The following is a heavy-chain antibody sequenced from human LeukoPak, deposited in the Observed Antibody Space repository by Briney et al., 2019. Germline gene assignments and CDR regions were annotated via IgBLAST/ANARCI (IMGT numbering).Heavy chain of an antibody. D-gene: IGHD3-22*01. V-gene: IGHV4-39*07. J-gene: IGHJ3*02. CDR3: ARETYDSSQINAFDI. CDR2: IYYSGST. CDR1: GGSISSSSYY. Sequence: SETLSLTCTVSGGSISSSSYYWGWIRQPPGKGLEWIGSIYYSGSTYYNPSLKSRVTISVDTSKNQFSLKLSSVTAADTAVYYCARETYDSSQINAFDIWGQGTMVTVSS.